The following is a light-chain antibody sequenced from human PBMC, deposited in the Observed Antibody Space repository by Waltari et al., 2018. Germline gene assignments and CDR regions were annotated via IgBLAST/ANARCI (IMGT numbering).Light chain of an antibody. CDR1: QSLVHSDGKTY. CDR3: MQATQWPLT. CDR2: KVF. Sequence: DVVMTQSPLSLPVTLGQPATISCRSSQSLVHSDGKTYLNWFQQRPGQSPRRLIYKVFNRDSGVPDRFSGSRSGTDFTLTISRVEAEDVGTYYCMQATQWPLTFGQGTKVEIK. V-gene: IGKV2-30*02. J-gene: IGKJ1*01.